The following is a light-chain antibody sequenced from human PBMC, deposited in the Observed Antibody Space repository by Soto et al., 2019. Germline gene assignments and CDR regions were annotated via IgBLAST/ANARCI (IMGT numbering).Light chain of an antibody. J-gene: IGLJ2*01. CDR3: SSYTSSSSFVV. V-gene: IGLV2-14*01. CDR1: SSDVGGYNY. CDR2: DVS. Sequence: QSALTKPASVSGSPGQSITISCTGTSSDVGGYNYVSWYQQHPGKAPKLMIYDVSNRPSGVSNRFSGSKSGNTASLTISGLQADDEDDYYCSSYTSSSSFVVFGGGTKLTVL.